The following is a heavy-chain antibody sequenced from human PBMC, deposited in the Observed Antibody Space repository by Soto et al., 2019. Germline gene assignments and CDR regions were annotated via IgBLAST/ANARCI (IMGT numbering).Heavy chain of an antibody. J-gene: IGHJ4*02. CDR2: INHSGST. V-gene: IGHV4-34*01. Sequence: TSETLSLTCAVYGGSFSCYYWSWIRQPPGKGLEWIGEINHSGSTNYNPSLKSRVTISVDTSKNQFSLKLSSVTAADTALYYCAKALRGGPFDYWGQGTLVTV. CDR3: AKALRGGPFDY. CDR1: GGSFSCYY. D-gene: IGHD2-15*01.